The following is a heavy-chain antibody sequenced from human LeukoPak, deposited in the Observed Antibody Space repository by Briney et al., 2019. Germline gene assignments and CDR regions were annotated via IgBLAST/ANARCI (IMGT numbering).Heavy chain of an antibody. CDR2: IYYSGST. V-gene: IGHV4-61*08. CDR3: ARGTYGDYP. D-gene: IGHD4-17*01. CDR1: GGSINTGGYH. J-gene: IGHJ5*02. Sequence: PSETLSLTCSVSGGSINTGGYHWSWIRQRPGKGLEWIGYIYYSGSTNYNPSLKSRVTISVDTSKNQFSLKLSSVTAADTAVYYCARGTYGDYPWGQGTLVTVSS.